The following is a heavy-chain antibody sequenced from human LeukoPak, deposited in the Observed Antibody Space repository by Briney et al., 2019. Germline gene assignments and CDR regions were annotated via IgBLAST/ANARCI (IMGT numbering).Heavy chain of an antibody. Sequence: PGGSLRLSCAASGFTFSTYWMHWVRQAPGKGLLWVSRIKSDGGTNYADSVKGRFTISRDNAKKTLYLQMNSLRVEDTAVYYCARGEALAGTDYWGQGTQVTVPS. V-gene: IGHV3-74*01. CDR3: ARGEALAGTDY. D-gene: IGHD6-19*01. CDR2: IKSDGGT. CDR1: GFTFSTYW. J-gene: IGHJ4*02.